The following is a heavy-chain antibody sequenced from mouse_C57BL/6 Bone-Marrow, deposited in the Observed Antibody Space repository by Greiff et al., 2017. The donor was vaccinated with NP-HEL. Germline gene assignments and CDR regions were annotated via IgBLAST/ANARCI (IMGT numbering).Heavy chain of an antibody. CDR1: GFTFSDFY. CDR3: ATLGSYWYFDV. J-gene: IGHJ1*03. Sequence: DVKLVESGGGLVQSGRSLRLSCATSGFTFSDFYMEWVRQAPGKGLEWIAASRNKANDYTTEYSASVKGRFIVSRDTSQSILYLQMNALRAEDTAIYYCATLGSYWYFDVWGTGTTVTVSS. V-gene: IGHV7-1*01. CDR2: SRNKANDYTT. D-gene: IGHD1-1*01.